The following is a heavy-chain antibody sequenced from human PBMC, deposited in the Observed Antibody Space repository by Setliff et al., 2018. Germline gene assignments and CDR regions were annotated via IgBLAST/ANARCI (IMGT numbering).Heavy chain of an antibody. Sequence: GSLRLSCAASGFVFNTYDMNWVRQAPGKGLEWVSSISHSNTYIYYADSVKGRFTISRDNATNSLYLQMNSLRAEDTAVYYCARGNFYYFDRTGRGPNWFDPWGQGTLVTVSS. D-gene: IGHD3-22*01. J-gene: IGHJ5*02. V-gene: IGHV3-21*01. CDR1: GFVFNTYD. CDR2: ISHSNTYI. CDR3: ARGNFYYFDRTGRGPNWFDP.